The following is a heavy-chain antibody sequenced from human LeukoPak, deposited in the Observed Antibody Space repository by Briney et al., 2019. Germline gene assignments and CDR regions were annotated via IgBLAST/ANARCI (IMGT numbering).Heavy chain of an antibody. CDR1: GYTFTGYY. V-gene: IGHV1-2*02. CDR2: INPNSGGT. CDR3: ARDLGYGDHDAFDI. J-gene: IGHJ3*02. Sequence: GASVKVSCKASGYTFTGYYMHWVRQAPGQGLEWMGWINPNSGGTNYAQKFQGRVTMTRDTSISTAYMELSRLRSDDTAVYYCARDLGYGDHDAFDIWGQGTMVTVSS. D-gene: IGHD4-17*01.